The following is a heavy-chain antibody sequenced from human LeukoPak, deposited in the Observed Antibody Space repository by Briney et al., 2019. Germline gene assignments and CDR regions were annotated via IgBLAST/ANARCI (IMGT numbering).Heavy chain of an antibody. CDR3: ARSNGLRYFDR. D-gene: IGHD4-11*01. CDR1: GFTFSTYA. J-gene: IGHJ4*02. CDR2: FGSTGTI. Sequence: EGSLRLSCVASGFTFSTYAMNWIRQAPGKGLEWVAYFGSTGTIHYADSMRGRFTISRDNAEMSLFLQMNSLRVDDTAVYYCARSNGLRYFDRWGQGTLVTVSS. V-gene: IGHV3-48*03.